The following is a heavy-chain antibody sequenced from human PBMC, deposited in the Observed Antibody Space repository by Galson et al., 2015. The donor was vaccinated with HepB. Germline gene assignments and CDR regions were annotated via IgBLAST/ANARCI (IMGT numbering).Heavy chain of an antibody. CDR3: ARVVASSSSGNFDY. D-gene: IGHD6-6*01. CDR2: IYTSGST. V-gene: IGHV4-61*02. J-gene: IGHJ4*02. Sequence: QVQLQESGPGLVKPSETLSLTCTVSGGSISSGSYYWSWIRQPAGKGLEWIGRIYTSGSTNYNPSLKSRVTMSVDTSKNQFSLKLSSVTAADTAVYYCARVVASSSSGNFDYWGQGTLVTVSS. CDR1: GGSISSGSYY.